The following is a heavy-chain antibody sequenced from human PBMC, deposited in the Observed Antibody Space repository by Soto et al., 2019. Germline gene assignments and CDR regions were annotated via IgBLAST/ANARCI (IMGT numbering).Heavy chain of an antibody. CDR3: ARLEYRGSSYGMDV. CDR2: ISSSSSTI. V-gene: IGHV3-48*02. Sequence: GGSLRLSCAASGFTFSSYSMNWVRQAPGKGLEWVSYISSSSSTIYYADSVKGRFTISRDNAKNSLYLQMNSLRDEDTAVYYCARLEYRGSSYGMDVWGQGTTVTVSS. CDR1: GFTFSSYS. D-gene: IGHD6-6*01. J-gene: IGHJ6*02.